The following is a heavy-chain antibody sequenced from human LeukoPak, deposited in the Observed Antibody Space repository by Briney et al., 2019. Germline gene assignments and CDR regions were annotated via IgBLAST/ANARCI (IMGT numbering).Heavy chain of an antibody. CDR3: ASRLGYCSSTSCFPYGFDP. J-gene: IGHJ5*02. D-gene: IGHD2-2*01. V-gene: IGHV5-51*01. Sequence: GASLKISCKGSGYSFTSYWIGWVRQMPGKGLGWMGIIYPGDSDTRYSPSFQGQVTISADKSISTAYLQWSSLKASDTAMYYCASRLGYCSSTSCFPYGFDPWGQGTLVTVSS. CDR2: IYPGDSDT. CDR1: GYSFTSYW.